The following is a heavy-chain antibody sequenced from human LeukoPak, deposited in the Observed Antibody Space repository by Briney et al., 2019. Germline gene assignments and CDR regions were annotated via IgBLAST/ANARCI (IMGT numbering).Heavy chain of an antibody. CDR1: GFRFGDYA. J-gene: IGHJ4*02. CDR2: IGSKAYGETT. CDR3: TKFGAYYFDNSASESFDY. V-gene: IGHV3-49*03. Sequence: GGSLRLSCSGSGFRFGDYAINWFRQTPGKGLEFVGFIGSKAYGETTEYAASVRGRFTILRDDSKSIAYLQMNSLKAEDTAVYYCTKFGAYYFDNSASESFDYWGQGTLVTVSS. D-gene: IGHD3-22*01.